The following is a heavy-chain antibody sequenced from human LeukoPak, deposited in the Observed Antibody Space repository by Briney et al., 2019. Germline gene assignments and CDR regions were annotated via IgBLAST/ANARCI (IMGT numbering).Heavy chain of an antibody. CDR3: SRQMTSTRLFDS. CDR1: GFILSDHA. CDR2: IGSDGTKQ. Sequence: GGSLRLSCVASGFILSDHAFDCVRQSPDKGLEWVALIGSDGTKQYYADSVQGRFTVSRENSKNTLFLQMNTVRADDTAVYFCSRQMTSTRLFDSWGQGTLVTVSS. J-gene: IGHJ4*02. V-gene: IGHV3-30*04. D-gene: IGHD5/OR15-5a*01.